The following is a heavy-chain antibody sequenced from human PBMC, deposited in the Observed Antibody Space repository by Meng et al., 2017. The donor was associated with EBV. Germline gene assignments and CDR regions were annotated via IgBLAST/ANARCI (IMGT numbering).Heavy chain of an antibody. CDR1: GGTFSSYA. CDR2: IIPIFGTA. CDR3: ARAEIAAAGRLDY. Sequence: QVHAVQPWAAGKNPGSSVRVPCNASGGTFSSYAISWVRQAPGQGLEWMGGIIPIFGTANYAQKFQGRVTITADKSTSTAYMELSSLRSEDTAVYYCARAEIAAAGRLDYWGQGTLVTASS. V-gene: IGHV1-69*06. D-gene: IGHD6-13*01. J-gene: IGHJ4*02.